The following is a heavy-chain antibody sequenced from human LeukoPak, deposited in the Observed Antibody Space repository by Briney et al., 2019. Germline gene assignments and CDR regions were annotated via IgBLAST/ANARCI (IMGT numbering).Heavy chain of an antibody. V-gene: IGHV3-7*01. J-gene: IGHJ4*02. D-gene: IGHD1-26*01. CDR1: GFTFSRYW. CDR3: ASSVGDY. Sequence: GGSLRLSCAASGFTFSRYWMSWVRQAPGKGLEWAANIKQDGSEKNYVDSVKGRFTISRDNGKSSLYLQMNSLRAEDTAAYHCASSVGDYWGQGSLVTDSS. CDR2: IKQDGSEK.